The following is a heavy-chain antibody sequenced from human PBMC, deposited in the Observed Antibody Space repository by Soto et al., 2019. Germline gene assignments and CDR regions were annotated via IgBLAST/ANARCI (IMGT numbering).Heavy chain of an antibody. Sequence: GGSLRLSCAASGFTFSSYAMSWVRQAPGKGLEWVSAISGSGGSTYYADSVKGRFTISRDNSKNTLYLQMNSLRAEDTAVYYCAKDRYGYSYGWPLDVWGKGTTVTVSS. V-gene: IGHV3-23*01. J-gene: IGHJ6*04. CDR1: GFTFSSYA. CDR2: ISGSGGST. D-gene: IGHD5-18*01. CDR3: AKDRYGYSYGWPLDV.